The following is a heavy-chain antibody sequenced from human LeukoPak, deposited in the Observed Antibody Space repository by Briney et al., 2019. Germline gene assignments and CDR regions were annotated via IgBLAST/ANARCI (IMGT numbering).Heavy chain of an antibody. V-gene: IGHV1-69*13. CDR3: ANLNRGYAFDI. D-gene: IGHD1-14*01. CDR1: GYTFTSYG. CDR2: IIPIFGTA. J-gene: IGHJ3*02. Sequence: GASVKVSCKASGYTFTSYGISWVRQAPGQGLEWMGGIIPIFGTANYAQKFQGRVTITADESTSTAYMELSSLRSEDTAVYYCANLNRGYAFDIWGQGTMVTVSS.